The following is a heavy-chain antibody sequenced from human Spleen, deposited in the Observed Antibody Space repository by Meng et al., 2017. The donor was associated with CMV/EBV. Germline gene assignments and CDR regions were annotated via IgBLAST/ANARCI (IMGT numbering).Heavy chain of an antibody. V-gene: IGHV3-74*01. J-gene: IGHJ3*02. CDR1: GFSFSRFW. D-gene: IGHD5-24*01. Sequence: GGSLRLSCVASGFSFSRFWMHWVRQVPGKGLVWVSRVNSDGNDTPYAESVKGRFTISRDNAKNSLYLQMNSLRAEDTAAYYCAREDGYTKRGAFDIWGQGTMVTVSS. CDR3: AREDGYTKRGAFDI. CDR2: VNSDGNDT.